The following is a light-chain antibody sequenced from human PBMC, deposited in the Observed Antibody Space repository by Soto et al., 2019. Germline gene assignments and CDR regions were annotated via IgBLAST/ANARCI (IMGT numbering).Light chain of an antibody. Sequence: IKLTQSPSSLSASVGDRVTITFRASQSISTYVNWYQQKPGKAPNLLIYGASSLQSGVPSRFSGSGSGTDFTLTISSLQPEDFATYYCQQSYNTPPTSGQRAKVDI. CDR3: QQSYNTPPT. CDR2: GAS. CDR1: QSISTY. V-gene: IGKV1-39*01. J-gene: IGKJ1*01.